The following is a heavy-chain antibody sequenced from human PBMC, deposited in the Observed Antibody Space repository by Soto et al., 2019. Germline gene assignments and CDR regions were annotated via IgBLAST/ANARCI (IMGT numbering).Heavy chain of an antibody. CDR2: ISYDGSNK. Sequence: GGSLRLSCAASGFTFSSYGMHWVRQAPGKGLEWVAVISYDGSNKYYADSVKGRFTISRDNSKNTLYLQMNSLRAEDTAVYYCAKDLYDYIWGSYRYTAFDYWGQGTLVTVSS. V-gene: IGHV3-30*18. J-gene: IGHJ4*02. D-gene: IGHD3-16*02. CDR3: AKDLYDYIWGSYRYTAFDY. CDR1: GFTFSSYG.